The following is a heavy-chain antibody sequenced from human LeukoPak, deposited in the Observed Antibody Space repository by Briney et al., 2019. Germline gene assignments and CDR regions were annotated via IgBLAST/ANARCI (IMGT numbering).Heavy chain of an antibody. CDR1: GGSISTYC. D-gene: IGHD6-6*01. J-gene: IGHJ4*02. V-gene: IGHV4-59*01. CDR3: ARQQYSTSSCDS. Sequence: SETLSLTCSVPGGSISTYCWSWIRQPPGKGLEWIGDIYYSGSSYYNPSLKSRVTVSVDTAKNQFSLKLSSVTAADTAVYYCARQQYSTSSCDSWGQGTLVTVS. CDR2: IYYSGSS.